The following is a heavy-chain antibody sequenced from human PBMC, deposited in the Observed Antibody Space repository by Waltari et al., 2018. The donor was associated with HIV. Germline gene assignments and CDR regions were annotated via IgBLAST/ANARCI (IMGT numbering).Heavy chain of an antibody. CDR3: AKAALTNYGDYLDVGY. Sequence: EVQLLESGGGLVQPGGSLRPSCAASGFTFNSYAMSWVRQAPGKGLEWVSAISGSGGSTYFADSVKGRFTISRDNSKNTLYLQMNSLRAEDTAIYYCAKAALTNYGDYLDVGYWGQGTLVTVSS. J-gene: IGHJ4*02. D-gene: IGHD4-17*01. CDR2: ISGSGGST. CDR1: GFTFNSYA. V-gene: IGHV3-23*01.